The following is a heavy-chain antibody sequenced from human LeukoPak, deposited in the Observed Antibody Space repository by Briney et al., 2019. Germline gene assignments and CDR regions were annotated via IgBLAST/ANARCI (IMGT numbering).Heavy chain of an antibody. Sequence: GGSLRLSCAASGFTFSSHWMHWVRQAPGKGLVWVSRVNSDGSSTSYAASVEGRFTISRDNAKNTLYLQMNSLRAEDTAVYYCARDPLYGSSSLDYYYYYGMDVWGQGTTVTVSS. V-gene: IGHV3-74*01. CDR2: VNSDGSST. D-gene: IGHD6-6*01. J-gene: IGHJ6*02. CDR3: ARDPLYGSSSLDYYYYYGMDV. CDR1: GFTFSSHW.